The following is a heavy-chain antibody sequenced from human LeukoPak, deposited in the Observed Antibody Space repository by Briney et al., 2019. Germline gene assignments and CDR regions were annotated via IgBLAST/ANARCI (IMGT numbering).Heavy chain of an antibody. CDR1: GFTFSSYG. CDR3: ARTIGAFDAFDI. J-gene: IGHJ3*02. Sequence: PGGSLRLSCAASGFTFSSYGMHWVRQAPGKGLEWVAVISYDGSNKYYADSVKGRFTISRDNSKNTLYLQMNSLRAEDTAVYYCARTIGAFDAFDIWGQGTMVTVSS. CDR2: ISYDGSNK. V-gene: IGHV3-30*03. D-gene: IGHD4/OR15-4a*01.